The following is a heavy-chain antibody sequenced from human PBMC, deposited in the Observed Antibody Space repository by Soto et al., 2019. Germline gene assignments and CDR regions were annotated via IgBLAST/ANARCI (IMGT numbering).Heavy chain of an antibody. Sequence: SETLCLTCAVDGGSFSGYYWSWIRQPPGKGLEWIGEINHSGSTNYNPSLKSRVTISVDTSKNQFSLKLSSVTAADTAVYYCARVRGTTYYYDSSGYYPDYWGQGTLVTVSS. J-gene: IGHJ4*02. CDR1: GGSFSGYY. D-gene: IGHD3-22*01. V-gene: IGHV4-34*01. CDR2: INHSGST. CDR3: ARVRGTTYYYDSSGYYPDY.